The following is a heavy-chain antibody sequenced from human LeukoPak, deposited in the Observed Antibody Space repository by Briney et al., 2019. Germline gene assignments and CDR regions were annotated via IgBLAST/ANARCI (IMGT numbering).Heavy chain of an antibody. Sequence: GGSLRLSCAASGFTFSSYAMSWVRQAPGKGLEWVSSITGGGDTIHYAASVQGRFTISRDNSKNTLYLQMNSLRGEDTAVYHCARRDRGSWHFDYWGQGTLVTVSS. V-gene: IGHV3-23*01. CDR2: ITGGGDTI. CDR1: GFTFSSYA. CDR3: ARRDRGSWHFDY. D-gene: IGHD6-13*01. J-gene: IGHJ4*02.